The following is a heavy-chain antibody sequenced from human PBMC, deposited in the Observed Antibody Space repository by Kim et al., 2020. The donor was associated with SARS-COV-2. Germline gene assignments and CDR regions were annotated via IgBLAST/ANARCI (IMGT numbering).Heavy chain of an antibody. V-gene: IGHV1-69*13. CDR2: IIPIFGTA. D-gene: IGHD3-22*01. CDR3: ARADYYDSSGYYYPDY. CDR1: GGTFSSYA. J-gene: IGHJ4*02. Sequence: SVKVSCKASGGTFSSYAISWVRQAPGQGLEWMGGIIPIFGTANYAQKFQGRVTITADESTSTAYMELSSLRSEDTAVYYCARADYYDSSGYYYPDYWGQGTLVTVSS.